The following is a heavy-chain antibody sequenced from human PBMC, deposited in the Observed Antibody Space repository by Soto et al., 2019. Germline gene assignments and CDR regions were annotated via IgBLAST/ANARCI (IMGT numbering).Heavy chain of an antibody. V-gene: IGHV2-5*02. D-gene: IGHD1-1*01. CDR2: VYWDDAK. CDR1: GFSLSTNGEG. CDR3: VHRRVQIFDF. Sequence: QITLKESGPTLVKPTQTLTLTCTFSGFSLSTNGEGVGWLRQPPGKALEWLALVYWDDAKRYSPSLKTRLTITKDTSKNQVVLTMTNMDPVDTATYYCVHRRVQIFDFWGQGALVTVSS. J-gene: IGHJ4*02.